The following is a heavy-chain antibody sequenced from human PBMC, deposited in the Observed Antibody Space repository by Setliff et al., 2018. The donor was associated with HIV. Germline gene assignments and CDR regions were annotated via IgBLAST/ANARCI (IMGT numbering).Heavy chain of an antibody. CDR2: INYSGST. D-gene: IGHD1-1*01. CDR3: VRGVQLLTPHN. J-gene: IGHJ4*02. CDR1: GESISSKNYY. Sequence: SETLSLTCIVSGESISSKNYYWGWIRQPPGKGLEWIGSINYSGSTYYNPSLKSRVTISGDTSKNQFSLKMTSVTAADTAVFYCVRGVQLLTPHNWGQGSLVTVSS. V-gene: IGHV4-39*07.